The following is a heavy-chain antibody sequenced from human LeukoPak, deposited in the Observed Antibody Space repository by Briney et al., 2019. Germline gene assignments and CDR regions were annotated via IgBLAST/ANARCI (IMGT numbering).Heavy chain of an antibody. CDR1: GYSISSGYY. CDR3: AREAFSSGYYDDY. J-gene: IGHJ4*02. D-gene: IGHD3-22*01. Sequence: ASETLSLTCTVSGYSISSGYYWGWIRQPPGKGLGGIGRIYHSGSTYYNPSLKSRVTISVDTSKSQFSLKLSSVTAADTAVYYCAREAFSSGYYDDYWGQGTLVTVSS. CDR2: IYHSGST. V-gene: IGHV4-38-2*02.